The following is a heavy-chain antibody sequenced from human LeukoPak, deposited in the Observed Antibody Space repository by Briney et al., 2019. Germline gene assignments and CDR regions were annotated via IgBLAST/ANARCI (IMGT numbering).Heavy chain of an antibody. CDR3: ARGGHYDFWSGSPSYMDV. D-gene: IGHD3-3*01. CDR2: ISSSSSYI. J-gene: IGHJ6*03. Sequence: GGSLRLSCAASGFTFSSYSMNWVRQAPGKGLEWVSSISSSSSYIYYADSVKGRFTISRDNAKNSLCLQMNSLRAEDTAVYYCARGGHYDFWSGSPSYMDVWGKGTTVTVSS. V-gene: IGHV3-21*01. CDR1: GFTFSSYS.